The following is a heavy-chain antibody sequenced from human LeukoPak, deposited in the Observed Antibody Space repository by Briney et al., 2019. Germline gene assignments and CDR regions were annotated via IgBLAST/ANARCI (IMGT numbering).Heavy chain of an antibody. CDR1: GFTFSSYG. J-gene: IGHJ6*03. Sequence: PGRSLRLSCAASGFTFSSYGMHWVRQAPGKGLEWVAVIWYDGSNKYYADSVKGRFTISRDNSKNTLYLQMNSLRAEDTAVYYCAKDGGVLNYYYYMDVWGKGTTVTVSS. V-gene: IGHV3-33*06. CDR3: AKDGGVLNYYYYMDV. CDR2: IWYDGSNK. D-gene: IGHD3-3*01.